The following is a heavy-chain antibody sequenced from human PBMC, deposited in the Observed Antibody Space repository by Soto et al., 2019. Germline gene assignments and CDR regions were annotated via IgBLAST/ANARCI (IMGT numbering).Heavy chain of an antibody. CDR3: ARSPRPGLDNWNDVGGSFDY. J-gene: IGHJ4*02. Sequence: ASVKVSCKASGYTFTSYAMHWVRQAPGQRLEWMGWINAGNGNTKYSQKFQGRVTITRDTSASKAYIELSSLRSEDTAVYYCARSPRPGLDNWNDVGGSFDYWGQGTLVTVSS. CDR1: GYTFTSYA. V-gene: IGHV1-3*01. D-gene: IGHD1-20*01. CDR2: INAGNGNT.